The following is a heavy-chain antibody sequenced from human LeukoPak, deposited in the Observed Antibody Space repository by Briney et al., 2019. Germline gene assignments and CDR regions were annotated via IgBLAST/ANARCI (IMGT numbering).Heavy chain of an antibody. CDR2: ISGSGGTT. J-gene: IGHJ6*02. CDR3: AKSKGLYHYYAMDV. CDR1: GFTFTNYA. Sequence: GGSLRLSCAASGFTFTNYAMTWVRQPPGKGLECVSSISGSGGTTYYADSVKGRFTISRDTFNRTLYLQMNSLRVDDTAVYYCAKSKGLYHYYAMDVSGQGTTVIVSS. D-gene: IGHD3/OR15-3a*01. V-gene: IGHV3-23*01.